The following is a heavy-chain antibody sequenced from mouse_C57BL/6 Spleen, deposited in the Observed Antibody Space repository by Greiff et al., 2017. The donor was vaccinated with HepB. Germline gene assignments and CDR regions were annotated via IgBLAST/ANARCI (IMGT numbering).Heavy chain of an antibody. Sequence: VQLQQSGAELMKPGASVKLSCKATGYTFTGYWIEWVKQRPGHGLEWIGEILPGSGSTNYNEKFKGKATFTADTSSKTAYMQISSLTTEDSAIYYCARAYYYGSSEDGYFDVWGTGTTVTVSS. CDR3: ARAYYYGSSEDGYFDV. V-gene: IGHV1-9*01. D-gene: IGHD1-1*01. CDR1: GYTFTGYW. CDR2: ILPGSGST. J-gene: IGHJ1*03.